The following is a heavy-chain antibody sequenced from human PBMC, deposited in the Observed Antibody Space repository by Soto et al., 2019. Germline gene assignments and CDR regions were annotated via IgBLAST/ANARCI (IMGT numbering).Heavy chain of an antibody. J-gene: IGHJ6*02. D-gene: IGHD2-2*01. Sequence: PSETLSLTCSVSGGTISRDNYYWTWIRQRPGQGLEWIGNIYSSGTTYYNPSLGSQFTISVDTSKNQFPLKVTYVTAADTAVYYCARYCSSSSCYRKGMDVWGQGTTVTVSS. CDR1: GGTISRDNYY. V-gene: IGHV4-31*01. CDR3: ARYCSSSSCYRKGMDV. CDR2: IYSSGTT.